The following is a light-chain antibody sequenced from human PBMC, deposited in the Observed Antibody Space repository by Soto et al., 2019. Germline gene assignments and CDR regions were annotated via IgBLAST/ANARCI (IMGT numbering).Light chain of an antibody. J-gene: IGKJ4*01. CDR3: QQYNNWPLT. V-gene: IGKV3D-15*01. Sequence: EIEMTQSPATLSVSPGEGATLSCRASPSISSNLAWYQQKPGQAPRLLIYGASTRATGIPARFSGSGSGAEFTLTISSLHSEDSAVYYCQQYNNWPLTFGGGTKVDIK. CDR1: PSISSN. CDR2: GAS.